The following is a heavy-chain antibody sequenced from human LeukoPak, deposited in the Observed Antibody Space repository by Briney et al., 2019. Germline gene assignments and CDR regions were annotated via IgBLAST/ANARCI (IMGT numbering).Heavy chain of an antibody. V-gene: IGHV5-51*01. Sequence: GESLKISCQGSGYSFTSYRIGWVRQMPGKGLEWMGIIYPGDSDTRYSPSFQGQVTISADKSISTAYLQWSSLKASDTAMYYCARAGTAMVTSFGYWGQGTLVTVSS. D-gene: IGHD5-18*01. CDR2: IYPGDSDT. CDR3: ARAGTAMVTSFGY. CDR1: GYSFTSYR. J-gene: IGHJ4*02.